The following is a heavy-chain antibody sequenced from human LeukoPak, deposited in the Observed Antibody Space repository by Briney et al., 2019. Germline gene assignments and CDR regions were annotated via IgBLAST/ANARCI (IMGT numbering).Heavy chain of an antibody. Sequence: PSETLSLTCTVSGGSVSSGSYYWSWIRQPPGKGLEWIGYIYYSGSTNYNPSLKSRVTISVDTSKNQFSLKLSSVTAADTAVYYCARGYYGPIGAFDIWGQGTMVTVSS. CDR2: IYYSGST. CDR3: ARGYYGPIGAFDI. V-gene: IGHV4-61*01. J-gene: IGHJ3*02. D-gene: IGHD3-10*01. CDR1: GGSVSSGSYY.